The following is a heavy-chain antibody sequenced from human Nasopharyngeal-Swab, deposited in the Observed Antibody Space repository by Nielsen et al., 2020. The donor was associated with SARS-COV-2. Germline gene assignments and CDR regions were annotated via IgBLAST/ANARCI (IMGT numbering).Heavy chain of an antibody. D-gene: IGHD2-2*01. CDR3: TPGYCSSTSCYHGDYYYYMDV. CDR2: IKSKTDGGTT. J-gene: IGHJ6*03. CDR1: GVTFSNAW. Sequence: GGSLRLSCAASGVTFSNAWMSWVRQAPGKGREWVGRIKSKTDGGTTDYAAPVKGRFTISRDDSKNTLYLQMNSLKTEDTAVYYCTPGYCSSTSCYHGDYYYYMDVWGKGTTVTVSS. V-gene: IGHV3-15*01.